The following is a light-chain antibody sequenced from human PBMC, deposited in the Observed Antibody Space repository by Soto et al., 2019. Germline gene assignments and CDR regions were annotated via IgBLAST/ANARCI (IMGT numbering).Light chain of an antibody. CDR1: SSDVGGYNY. CDR3: CSYAGTYTYV. J-gene: IGLJ1*01. Sequence: QSALTQPRSVSGSPGQSVTISCTGTSSDVGGYNYVSWYQHHPGKAPKLMIYDVTKRPSGVPDRFSGSKSGNTASLTIPGLQADDEADYYCCSYAGTYTYVFGTGTKVTVL. CDR2: DVT. V-gene: IGLV2-11*01.